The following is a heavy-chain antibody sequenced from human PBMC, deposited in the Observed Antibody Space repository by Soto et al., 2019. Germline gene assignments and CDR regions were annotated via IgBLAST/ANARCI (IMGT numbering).Heavy chain of an antibody. CDR1: GYTFINYY. CDR3: ARQKAYISDWQYFDL. D-gene: IGHD2-21*02. Sequence: ASVKVTCKASGYTFINYYMHWVRQAPGQGFEWMGRISPKSGGTNYAQKFQGRVSMTWDTSLKTAYMELSSLMSDDTAVYYCARQKAYISDWQYFDLWGQGTLVTVSS. J-gene: IGHJ4*02. V-gene: IGHV1-2*02. CDR2: ISPKSGGT.